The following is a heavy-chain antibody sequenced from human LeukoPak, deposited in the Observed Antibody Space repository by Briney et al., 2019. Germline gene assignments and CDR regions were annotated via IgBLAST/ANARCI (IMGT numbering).Heavy chain of an antibody. Sequence: PGGSLRLSCAASGSTFSSYAMSWVRQAPGKGLEWVSAISGSGGSTYYADSVKGRFTISRDNSKNTLYLQMNSLRAEDTAVYYCAKDMGIQLWLSDYWGQGTLVTVSS. CDR3: AKDMGIQLWLSDY. J-gene: IGHJ4*02. D-gene: IGHD5-18*01. CDR1: GSTFSSYA. CDR2: ISGSGGST. V-gene: IGHV3-23*01.